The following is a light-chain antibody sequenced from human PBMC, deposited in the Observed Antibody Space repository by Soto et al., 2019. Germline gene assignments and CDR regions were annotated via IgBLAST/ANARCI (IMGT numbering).Light chain of an antibody. V-gene: IGKV3-20*01. CDR3: QQYANAPCT. Sequence: EIVWTQSPGTLPLSPGERATLSCRASQSVSSNYLVWYQQKPGQAPRPLIYGASSRATGIPDRFSDSGSGTDFTLTISRLEPEDFEVYYCQQYANAPCTFGQGTKLEIK. J-gene: IGKJ2*02. CDR1: QSVSSNY. CDR2: GAS.